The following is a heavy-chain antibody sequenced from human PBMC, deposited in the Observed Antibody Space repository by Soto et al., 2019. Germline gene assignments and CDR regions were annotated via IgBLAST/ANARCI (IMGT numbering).Heavy chain of an antibody. CDR3: ARRDGYYDSSCYPPLGIDV. V-gene: IGHV3-30-3*01. CDR1: GFTVSSYA. D-gene: IGHD3-22*01. Sequence: SLRLFCAASGFTVSSYAMHWVRQAPRKGQEWVEDKSYEGSNKYYADSVKGRFTNCRDNCKNTLYLRMSSRGSEDAAVYYCARRDGYYDSSCYPPLGIDVWGQWATVTIS. CDR2: KSYEGSNK. J-gene: IGHJ6*02.